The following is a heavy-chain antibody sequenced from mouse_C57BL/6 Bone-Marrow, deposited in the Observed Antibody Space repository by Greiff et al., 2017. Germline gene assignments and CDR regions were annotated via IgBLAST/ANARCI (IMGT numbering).Heavy chain of an antibody. CDR1: GFTFSDYG. J-gene: IGHJ3*01. CDR2: ISSGSSTI. Sequence: DVMLVESGGGLVKPGGSLKLSCAASGFTFSDYGMHWVRQAPEKGLEWVAYISSGSSTIYYADTVKGRFTISRDNAKNTLYLQMTSLRSEDTAMDYGARGGNYLCAYWGQGTLVTVSA. V-gene: IGHV5-17*01. D-gene: IGHD2-1*01. CDR3: ARGGNYLCAY.